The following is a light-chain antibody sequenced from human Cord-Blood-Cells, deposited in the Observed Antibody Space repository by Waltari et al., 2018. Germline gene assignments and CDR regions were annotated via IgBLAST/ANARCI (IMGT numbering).Light chain of an antibody. CDR1: QSISSW. CDR2: KAS. CDR3: QHYNSYSQT. J-gene: IGKJ1*01. Sequence: DIQMTKSPSTLSASVGDRVTITCRASQSISSWLAWYQQKPGKAPKLLIYKASSLESGVPSRFSGSESGTEFTLTISSLQPDDFATYYCQHYNSYSQTFGQGTKLEIK. V-gene: IGKV1-5*03.